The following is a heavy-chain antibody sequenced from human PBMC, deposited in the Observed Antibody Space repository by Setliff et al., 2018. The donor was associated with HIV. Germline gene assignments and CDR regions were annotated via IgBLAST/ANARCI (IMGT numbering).Heavy chain of an antibody. CDR2: ISAYNGNT. CDR1: GYSFTTYG. V-gene: IGHV1-18*04. D-gene: IGHD6-13*01. Sequence: ASVKVSCKAFGYSFTTYGITWVRQAPGQGLEWMGWISAYNGNTNYAQKLQGRVTMTTDTSTSTAYMELRSLRSDDTAVYYCARLEYSSSWINAEEYNWFDPWGQGTLVTVSS. J-gene: IGHJ5*02. CDR3: ARLEYSSSWINAEEYNWFDP.